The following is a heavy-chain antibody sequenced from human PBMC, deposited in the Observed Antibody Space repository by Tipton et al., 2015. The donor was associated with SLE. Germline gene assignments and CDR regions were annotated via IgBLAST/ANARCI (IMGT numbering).Heavy chain of an antibody. V-gene: IGHV4-59*02. CDR3: ARGDDAIWGSYRHPLY. D-gene: IGHD3-16*02. CDR2: IYSSGST. Sequence: TLSLTCSVSGVSVITNYWNWIRQPPGKGLEWIGNIYSSGSTNYNPSLKTRVTISIDTSTNRFSLKLTSVTAADTAVYYCARGDDAIWGSYRHPLYWGQGTLVTVSS. J-gene: IGHJ4*02. CDR1: GVSVITNY.